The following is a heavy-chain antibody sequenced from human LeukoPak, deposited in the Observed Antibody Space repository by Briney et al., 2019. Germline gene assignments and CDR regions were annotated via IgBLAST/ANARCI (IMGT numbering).Heavy chain of an antibody. CDR1: GFSFSTYS. Sequence: PGGSLRLSCAPSGFSFSTYSMNWVRQAPGKGLEWVSSISSRSDYIYYADSVKGRFTISRDNAKNSLYLQMNSLRAEDTAVYYCARDSSWFDFWGQGTLVTVSS. D-gene: IGHD6-13*01. J-gene: IGHJ5*01. V-gene: IGHV3-21*01. CDR3: ARDSSWFDF. CDR2: ISSRSDYI.